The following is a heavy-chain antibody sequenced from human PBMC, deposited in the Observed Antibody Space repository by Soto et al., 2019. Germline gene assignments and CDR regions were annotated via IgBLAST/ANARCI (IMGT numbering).Heavy chain of an antibody. CDR1: GGSFSDYY. Sequence: SETLSLTCAVYGGSFSDYYWSWIRQPPGKGLEWIGEINQSGSTNQNPSLKSRVTISADTSKNQFSLRLNSVTAADTAVYYCARDKSGYYPNFDYWGQGTLVTVSS. CDR2: INQSGST. CDR3: ARDKSGYYPNFDY. D-gene: IGHD3-22*01. V-gene: IGHV4-34*01. J-gene: IGHJ4*02.